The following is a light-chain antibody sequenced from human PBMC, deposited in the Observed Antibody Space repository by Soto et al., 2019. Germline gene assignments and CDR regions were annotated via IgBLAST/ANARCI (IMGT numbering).Light chain of an antibody. CDR3: QNDNSYWT. V-gene: IGKV1-5*01. CDR2: HAS. Sequence: DIQMTQSPSTLPASVGDTVTITCRASQNSDRWVAWYQQKSGKAPKILIYHASSLETGFPSRFSGSGSGPECALTIRSVQTDEFASSYCQNDNSYWTFGQGTKV. CDR1: QNSDRW. J-gene: IGKJ1*01.